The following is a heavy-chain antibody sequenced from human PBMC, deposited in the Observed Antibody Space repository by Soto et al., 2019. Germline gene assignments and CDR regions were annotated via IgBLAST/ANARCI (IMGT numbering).Heavy chain of an antibody. D-gene: IGHD2-2*02. CDR2: ISSRSDI. Sequence: NPGGSLRLSCVGSGFTFSTYSINWVRRAPGKGLEWVSSISSRSDIYYADSVKGRFTISRDNAKNSVSLQMSSLRAEDTAVYYCAREYTAWPLAYGLDVWGQGTTVTVSS. V-gene: IGHV3-21*01. CDR1: GFTFSTYS. CDR3: AREYTAWPLAYGLDV. J-gene: IGHJ6*02.